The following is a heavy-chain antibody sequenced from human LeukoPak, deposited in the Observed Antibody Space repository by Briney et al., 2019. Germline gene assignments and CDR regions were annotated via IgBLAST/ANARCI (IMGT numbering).Heavy chain of an antibody. CDR1: GGSISSGGYY. V-gene: IGHV4-31*03. J-gene: IGHJ6*02. Sequence: SETLSLTCTVSGGSISSGGYYWSWIRQHPGKGLEWIGYIYYSGSTYYNPSLKSRVTISVDTSKNQFSLKLSSVTAADTAVYYCARGYGSGSLPYGMDVWGQGTTVTVS. CDR3: ARGYGSGSLPYGMDV. CDR2: IYYSGST. D-gene: IGHD3-10*01.